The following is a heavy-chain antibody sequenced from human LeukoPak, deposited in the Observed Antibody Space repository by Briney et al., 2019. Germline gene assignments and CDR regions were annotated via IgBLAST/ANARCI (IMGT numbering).Heavy chain of an antibody. D-gene: IGHD2/OR15-2a*01. CDR2: IYSGGST. Sequence: PGGSLRLSCAASGFTVGTNYMSWVRQAPGKGLEWVSVIYSGGSTYYADSVKGRFTISRDNSKSTLYLQMSSLRAEDTAVYLCVKDLRSDFMGVLSRYLSYWGQGTLVTVSS. CDR1: GFTVGTNY. CDR3: VKDLRSDFMGVLSRYLSY. V-gene: IGHV3-53*05. J-gene: IGHJ4*02.